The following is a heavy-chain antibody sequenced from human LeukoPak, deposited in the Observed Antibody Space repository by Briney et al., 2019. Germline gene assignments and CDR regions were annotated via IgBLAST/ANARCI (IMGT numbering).Heavy chain of an antibody. Sequence: GGSLRLSCAASGFTFSSYSMNWVRQAPGKGLEWVSFISTGSLTIYYADSVKGRFTISRDDARNSLYLQMNRVRDEDTAVYYCARQVAATDFDFWGQGTLVTVSS. D-gene: IGHD2-15*01. CDR1: GFTFSSYS. J-gene: IGHJ4*02. CDR3: ARQVAATDFDF. V-gene: IGHV3-48*02. CDR2: ISTGSLTI.